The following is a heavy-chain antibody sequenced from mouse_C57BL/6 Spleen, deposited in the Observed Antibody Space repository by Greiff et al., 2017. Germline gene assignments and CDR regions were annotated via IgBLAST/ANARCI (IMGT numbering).Heavy chain of an antibody. CDR2: INYDGSST. V-gene: IGHV5-16*01. CDR1: GFTFSDYY. J-gene: IGHJ4*01. CDR3: ARQTLAMDY. Sequence: EVKLMESEGGLVQPGSSMKLSCTASGFTFSDYYMAWVRQVPEKGLEWVANINYDGSSTYYLDSLKSRFIISRDNSKNILYLQMSSLKSEDTATYYCARQTLAMDYWGQGTSVTVSS.